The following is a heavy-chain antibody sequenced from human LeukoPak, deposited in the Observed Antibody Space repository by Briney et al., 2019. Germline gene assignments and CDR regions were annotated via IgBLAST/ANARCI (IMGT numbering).Heavy chain of an antibody. D-gene: IGHD3-16*02. V-gene: IGHV1-24*01. CDR1: GYTLTELS. CDR2: FDPEDGET. Sequence: ASVKVSCKVSGYTLTELSMHWVRQAPGKGLEWMGGFDPEDGETIYAQKFQGRVTMTEDTSTDTAYMELSSLRSEDTAVYYCARGGHYDYVWGSYRLFDYWGQGTLVTVSS. J-gene: IGHJ4*02. CDR3: ARGGHYDYVWGSYRLFDY.